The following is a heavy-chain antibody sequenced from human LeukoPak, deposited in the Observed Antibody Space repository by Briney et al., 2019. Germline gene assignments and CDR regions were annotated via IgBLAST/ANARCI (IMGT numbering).Heavy chain of an antibody. V-gene: IGHV4-39*01. Sequence: SETLSLTCTVSGGSIRGSTYSWGWIRQPPGKGLEWIGNIYYSGITYYNPSLKSRVTIYADTSKNQFSLKLTPVTAADTALYYCARQGTSTAGATIDYWGREPWSPSPQ. J-gene: IGHJ4*02. D-gene: IGHD1-26*01. CDR2: IYYSGIT. CDR1: GGSIRGSTYS. CDR3: ARQGTSTAGATIDY.